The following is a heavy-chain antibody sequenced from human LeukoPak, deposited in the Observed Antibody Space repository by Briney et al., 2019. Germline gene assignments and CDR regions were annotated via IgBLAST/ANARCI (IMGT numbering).Heavy chain of an antibody. CDR2: FDPEDGET. D-gene: IGHD2-15*01. CDR3: ATSSGVGGGYYYGMDV. J-gene: IGHJ6*02. V-gene: IGHV1-24*01. Sequence: ASVKVSCKVSGYTLTELSMHWVRQAPGKGLEWMGGFDPEDGETIYAQKFQGRVTMTEDASTDTAYMELSSLRSEDTAVYYCATSSGVGGGYYYGMDVWGQGTTVTVSS. CDR1: GYTLTELS.